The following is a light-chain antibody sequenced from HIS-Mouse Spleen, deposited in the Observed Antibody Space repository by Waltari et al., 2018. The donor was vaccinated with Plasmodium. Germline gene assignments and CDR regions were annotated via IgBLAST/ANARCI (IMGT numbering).Light chain of an antibody. CDR3: QQYNNWSFT. Sequence: EIVMTQSPATLPVSPGERAPLSCRASQSVSSNLAWYQQKPGQAPRLLIYGASTRATGIPARCSGSGSGTEFTLTISSLQSEDFAVYYCQQYNNWSFTFGPGTKVDIK. V-gene: IGKV3-15*01. J-gene: IGKJ3*01. CDR1: QSVSSN. CDR2: GAS.